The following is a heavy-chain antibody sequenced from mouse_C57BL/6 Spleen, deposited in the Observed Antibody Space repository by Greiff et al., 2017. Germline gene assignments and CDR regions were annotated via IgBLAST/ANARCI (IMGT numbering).Heavy chain of an antibody. CDR2: IDPSDSYT. CDR3: ARFGYCNSYAMEY. V-gene: IGHV1-59*01. J-gene: IGHJ4*01. Sequence: VQLQQPGAELVRPGTSVKLSCKASGYTFTSYWMHWVKQRPGQGLEWIGVIDPSDSYTNYNQKFKGKATLTVDTSSSTAYMQLMSLTSEDSAVYYCARFGYCNSYAMEYWGQGTSVTVSS. CDR1: GYTFTSYW. D-gene: IGHD2-10*02.